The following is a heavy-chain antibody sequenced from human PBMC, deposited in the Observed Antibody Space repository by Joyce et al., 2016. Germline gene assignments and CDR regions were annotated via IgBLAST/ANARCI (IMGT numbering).Heavy chain of an antibody. J-gene: IGHJ4*02. D-gene: IGHD6-25*01. CDR2: ISYDGIYK. CDR1: GLPLSNYG. CDR3: AKILTATYSSGWFLDY. Sequence: QVQLVESGGGVVQPGRSLRRSCAASGLPLSNYGVHWVRQAPVKGLEWVAVISYDGIYKYYADSVKVRFTISRDNSKNTVFLEMNSLRTEDTAVYYCAKILTATYSSGWFLDYWGQGTLVTVSS. V-gene: IGHV3-30*18.